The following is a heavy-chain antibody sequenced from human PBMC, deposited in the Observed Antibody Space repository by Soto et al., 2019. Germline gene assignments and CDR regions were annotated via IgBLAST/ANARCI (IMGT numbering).Heavy chain of an antibody. J-gene: IGHJ5*02. CDR1: GGSISSYY. V-gene: IGHV4-59*01. CDR3: ARSPGYSSSWSNWFDP. CDR2: IYYSGGT. Sequence: PSETLSLTCTVSGGSISSYYWSWIRQPPGKGLEWIGYIYYSGGTNYNPSLKSRVTISVDTSKNQFSLKLSSVTAADTAVYYCARSPGYSSSWSNWFDPWGQGTLVTVSS. D-gene: IGHD6-13*01.